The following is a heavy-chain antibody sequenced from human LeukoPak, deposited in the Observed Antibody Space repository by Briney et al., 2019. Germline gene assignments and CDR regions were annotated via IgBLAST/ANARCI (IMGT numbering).Heavy chain of an antibody. J-gene: IGHJ6*03. CDR2: IIPIFGTA. CDR3: ARLSDDSSGYGYYYYYYMDV. V-gene: IGHV1-69*13. CDR1: GYTFTRYD. Sequence: SVKVSCKASGYTFTRYDINWVRQATGQGGEGMGGIIPIFGTANYAQKFQGRVTITAEEATSTAYMEVRRVRSEDTAVYYCARLSDDSSGYGYYYYYYMDVWGKGTTVTISS. D-gene: IGHD3-22*01.